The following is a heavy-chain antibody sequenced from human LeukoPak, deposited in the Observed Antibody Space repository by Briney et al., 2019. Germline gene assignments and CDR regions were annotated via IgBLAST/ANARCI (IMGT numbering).Heavy chain of an antibody. CDR3: ARHGGWASTFDY. Sequence: SETLSLTCTVSSGSISSYYWSWIRQPPGKELEWIGYIYYSGSTIYNPSLKSRVTISVDTSKNQFSLNLSSVTAADTAVYYCARHGGWASTFDYWGQGTLVTVSS. CDR2: IYYSGST. CDR1: SGSISSYY. J-gene: IGHJ4*02. D-gene: IGHD1-1*01. V-gene: IGHV4-59*08.